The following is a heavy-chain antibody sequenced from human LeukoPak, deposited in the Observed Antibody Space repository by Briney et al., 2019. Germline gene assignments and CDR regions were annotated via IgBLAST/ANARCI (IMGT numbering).Heavy chain of an antibody. V-gene: IGHV3-48*03. D-gene: IGHD3-10*01. CDR2: ISSSGAI. CDR3: AKDMAAYYYSSGNIDS. Sequence: GGSLRLSCAASGFTFSSYEMNWVRQAPGKGLEWVSYISSSGAIYYADSVKGRFTISRDNAKNSLYLQMNSLRAEDTALYYCAKDMAAYYYSSGNIDSWGQGTLVTVSS. CDR1: GFTFSSYE. J-gene: IGHJ4*02.